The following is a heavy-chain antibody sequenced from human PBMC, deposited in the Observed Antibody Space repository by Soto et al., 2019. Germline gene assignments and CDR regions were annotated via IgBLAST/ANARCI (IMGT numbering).Heavy chain of an antibody. Sequence: EVQLVESGGGLVKPRGSLRVSCAASGFTFSNYSMNWVRQAPGKGLEWVSSISSTSKYIYYADSVKGRFTISRDNAKKSLYLQMNSLRAEDTAVYYCARGLSSGWFDYWGQGTLVTVSA. CDR3: ARGLSSGWFDY. D-gene: IGHD6-19*01. CDR2: ISSTSKYI. J-gene: IGHJ5*01. V-gene: IGHV3-21*01. CDR1: GFTFSNYS.